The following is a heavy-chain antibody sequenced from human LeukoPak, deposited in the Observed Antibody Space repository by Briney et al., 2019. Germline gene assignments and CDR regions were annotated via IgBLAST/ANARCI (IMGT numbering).Heavy chain of an antibody. J-gene: IGHJ4*02. CDR3: ARDGDTMVRGVIDY. CDR1: GFTFSSYG. Sequence: PGGSLRLSCAASGFTFSSYGMHWVRQAPGKGLEWVAVIWYGGSNKYYADSVKGRFTISRDNSKNTLYLQMNSLRAEDTAVYYCARDGDTMVRGVIDYWGQGTLVTVSS. D-gene: IGHD3-10*01. V-gene: IGHV3-33*01. CDR2: IWYGGSNK.